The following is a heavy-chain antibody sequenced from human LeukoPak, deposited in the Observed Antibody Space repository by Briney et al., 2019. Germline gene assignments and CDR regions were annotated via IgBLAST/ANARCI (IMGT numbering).Heavy chain of an antibody. D-gene: IGHD6-19*01. CDR3: ARGIWGYSSGPNDY. Sequence: SETLSLTCTVSGGSISSYYWSWIRQPPGKGLGWIGYIYYSGSTNYNPSLKSRVTISVDTSKNQFSLKLSSVTAADTAVYYCARGIWGYSSGPNDYWGQGTLVTVSS. V-gene: IGHV4-59*01. J-gene: IGHJ4*02. CDR1: GGSISSYY. CDR2: IYYSGST.